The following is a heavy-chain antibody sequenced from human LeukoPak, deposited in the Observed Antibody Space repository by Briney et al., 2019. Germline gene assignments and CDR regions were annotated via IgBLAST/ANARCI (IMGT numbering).Heavy chain of an antibody. J-gene: IGHJ4*02. Sequence: GGSLRLSCAASGFTFSSYWMHWVRQAPGRGLVWVSRINSDGSTTAYADSVRGRFTISRDNAKNTLYLQMNSLRDEDTAMYYCARALERTGYWGRGTLVTVSS. D-gene: IGHD1-1*01. CDR2: INSDGSTT. CDR1: GFTFSSYW. V-gene: IGHV3-74*01. CDR3: ARALERTGY.